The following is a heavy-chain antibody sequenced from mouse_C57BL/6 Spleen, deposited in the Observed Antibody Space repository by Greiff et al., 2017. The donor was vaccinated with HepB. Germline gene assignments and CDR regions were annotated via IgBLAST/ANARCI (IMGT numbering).Heavy chain of an antibody. J-gene: IGHJ2*01. CDR1: GFTFSSYA. CDR2: ISDGGSYT. Sequence: LVESGGGLVKPGGSLKLSCAASGFTFSSYAMSWVRQTPEKRLEWVATISDGGSYTYYPDNVKGRFTISRDNAKNNLYLQMSHLKSEDTAMYYCAYGNYFDYWGQGTTLTVSS. CDR3: AYGNYFDY. V-gene: IGHV5-4*01. D-gene: IGHD2-1*01.